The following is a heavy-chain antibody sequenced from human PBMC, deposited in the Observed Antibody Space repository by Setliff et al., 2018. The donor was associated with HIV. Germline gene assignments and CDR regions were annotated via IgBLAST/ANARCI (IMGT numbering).Heavy chain of an antibody. CDR1: GGSISTGVYY. CDR3: ARVYSRSWFFFDH. D-gene: IGHD6-13*01. Sequence: PSETLSLTCTVSGGSISTGVYYWSWIRQPADKALEWIGRISASGSTNYNPSFESRVTLSIDTSNNQFSLKLTSVTAADTAVYYCARVYSRSWFFFDHWGQGILVTVSS. CDR2: ISASGST. V-gene: IGHV4-61*02. J-gene: IGHJ4*02.